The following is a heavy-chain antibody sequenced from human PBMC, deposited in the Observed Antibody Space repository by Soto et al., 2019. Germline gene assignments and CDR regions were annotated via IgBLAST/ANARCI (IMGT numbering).Heavy chain of an antibody. CDR3: ASRRGYSYGNFDY. V-gene: IGHV3-21*01. CDR2: ISSSSSYI. Sequence: EVQLVESGGGLVKPGGSLRLSCAASGFTFSSYSMNWVRQAPGKGLEWVSSISSSSSYIYYADSVKGRFTISRDNAKNSLYLQMNSLRAEDTAVYYCASRRGYSYGNFDYWGQGTLVTVSS. J-gene: IGHJ4*02. D-gene: IGHD5-18*01. CDR1: GFTFSSYS.